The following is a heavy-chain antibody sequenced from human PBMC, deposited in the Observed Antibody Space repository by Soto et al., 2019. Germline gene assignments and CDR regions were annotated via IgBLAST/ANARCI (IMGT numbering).Heavy chain of an antibody. CDR3: AKDRYCSSTSCYHLHGYGMDV. CDR1: GFTFSSYG. V-gene: IGHV3-30*18. CDR2: ISYDGSNK. Sequence: GGSLRLSCAAYGFTFSSYGVQWIRQAPGKGLEWVAVISYDGSNKYYRESVKGLFTISRVNSKNTVYLQMNSLRAEDTAVYYCAKDRYCSSTSCYHLHGYGMDVWGQGTTVTVSS. D-gene: IGHD2-2*01. J-gene: IGHJ6*02.